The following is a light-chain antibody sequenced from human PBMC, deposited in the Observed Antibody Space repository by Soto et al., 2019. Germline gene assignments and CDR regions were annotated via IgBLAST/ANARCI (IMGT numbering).Light chain of an antibody. CDR1: QSISSY. CDR3: QQSYGTSLT. CDR2: AAS. V-gene: IGKV1-39*01. J-gene: IGKJ1*01. Sequence: DIQMTQSPSSVSASVGDRVTITCRASQSISSYLNWYQHKPGEAPDLLIHAASSLQTGVPSRFSGSGSGTHFTLSISSLQPEDFATYYCQQSYGTSLTFGQGTKVDIK.